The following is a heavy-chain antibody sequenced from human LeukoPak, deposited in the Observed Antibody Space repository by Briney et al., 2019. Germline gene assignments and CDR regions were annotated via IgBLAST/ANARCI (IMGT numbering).Heavy chain of an antibody. CDR1: GYTFTIYS. D-gene: IGHD3-10*01. V-gene: IGHV1-2*02. CDR3: ATSSGITMVRGVPWD. Sequence: ASVTVSFTASGYTFTIYSISWVRQAPGQGLEWMGWINPNSGGTNYAQKFQGRVTMTRDTSISTAYMELSRLRSDDTAVYYCATSSGITMVRGVPWDWGQGTLVTVSS. J-gene: IGHJ4*02. CDR2: INPNSGGT.